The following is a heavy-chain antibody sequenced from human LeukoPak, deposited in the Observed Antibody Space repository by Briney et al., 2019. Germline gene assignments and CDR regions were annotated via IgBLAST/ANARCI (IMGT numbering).Heavy chain of an antibody. V-gene: IGHV4-39*01. J-gene: IGHJ4*02. D-gene: IGHD3-10*01. CDR2: IYYSGST. Sequence: PSETLSLTCTVSGGSISRSSHYWGWVRQPPGKGLEWIGSIYYSGSTYYNPSLKSRVTISVDTSKNQFSLKLNSVTASDTAVYFCASLQSGGVDSWGQGTLVTVSS. CDR1: GGSISRSSHY. CDR3: ASLQSGGVDS.